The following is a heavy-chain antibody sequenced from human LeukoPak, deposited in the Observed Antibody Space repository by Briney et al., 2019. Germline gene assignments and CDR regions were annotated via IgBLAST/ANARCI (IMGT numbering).Heavy chain of an antibody. CDR2: IYSGGKT. CDR3: ARDRDIPDV. J-gene: IGHJ6*04. D-gene: IGHD2-15*01. V-gene: IGHV3-53*01. Sequence: GGSLRLSCAVSGFTVSNNYMSWVRQAPGKGLEWVSVIYSGGKTYYADSVKGRFTISRDNSKNTLYLQMNSLTAEDTAVYYCARDRDIPDVWGKGTTVTVSS. CDR1: GFTVSNNY.